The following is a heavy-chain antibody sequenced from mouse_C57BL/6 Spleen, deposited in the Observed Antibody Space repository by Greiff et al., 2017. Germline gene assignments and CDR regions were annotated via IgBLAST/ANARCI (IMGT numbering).Heavy chain of an antibody. Sequence: VQLVESGPELVKPGASVKISCKASGYAFSSSWMNWVKQRPGKGLEWIGRIYPGGGDTNYNGKFKGKATLTADKPSSTAYMQLSRLTSEDSADYFSARSLYYYGNSYGDYWGQGTTLTVSS. D-gene: IGHD1-1*01. CDR3: ARSLYYYGNSYGDY. V-gene: IGHV1-82*01. CDR1: GYAFSSSW. J-gene: IGHJ2*01. CDR2: IYPGGGDT.